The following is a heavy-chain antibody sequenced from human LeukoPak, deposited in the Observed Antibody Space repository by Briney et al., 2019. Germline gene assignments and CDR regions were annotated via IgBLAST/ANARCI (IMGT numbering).Heavy chain of an antibody. CDR3: ATLYGDLGNY. D-gene: IGHD4-17*01. CDR1: GGSISSSSYY. CDR2: IYYSGST. V-gene: IGHV4-39*01. J-gene: IGHJ4*02. Sequence: SETLSLTCTVSGGSISSSSYYWGWIRQPPGKGLEWIGSIYYSGSTYYNPSLKSRVTISVDTSKDQFSLKLSSVTAADTAVYYCATLYGDLGNYWGQGTLVTVSS.